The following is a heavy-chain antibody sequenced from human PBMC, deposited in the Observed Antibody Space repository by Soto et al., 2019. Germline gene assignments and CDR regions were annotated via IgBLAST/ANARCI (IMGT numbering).Heavy chain of an antibody. D-gene: IGHD1-26*01. CDR1: GLTFKSYA. V-gene: IGHV3-23*01. CDR2: ISGSGGST. J-gene: IGHJ4*02. CDR3: AKGQYSGVAGGLDY. Sequence: EVPLLESGGGFVQPGGSLRLSCAASGLTFKSYAMSWVRQAPGKGLEWVAGISGSGGSTDYADSGKGRFTISRDNSKNTLYLQMNSLRVEDTALDYCAKGQYSGVAGGLDYWGQGTLVTVSS.